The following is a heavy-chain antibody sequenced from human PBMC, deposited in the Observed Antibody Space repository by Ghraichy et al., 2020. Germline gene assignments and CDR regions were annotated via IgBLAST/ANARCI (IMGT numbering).Heavy chain of an antibody. Sequence: GGSLRLSCAASGFTFSSYGMDWVRQAPGKGLEWVSVITGNGDTTYYADSVKGRFTISRDNSKNTLYLQMNSLRAEDTAVYYCATGGSSLRTEWGVFDSWGQGTLVTVSS. CDR2: ITGNGDTT. V-gene: IGHV3-23*01. D-gene: IGHD1-26*01. CDR1: GFTFSSYG. CDR3: ATGGSSLRTEWGVFDS. J-gene: IGHJ4*02.